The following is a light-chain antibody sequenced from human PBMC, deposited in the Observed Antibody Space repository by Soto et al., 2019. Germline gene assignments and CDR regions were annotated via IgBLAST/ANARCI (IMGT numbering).Light chain of an antibody. Sequence: IGMKQSPATLSVSPGERATFSCRASQNIYSNIAWYQQRPGQAPRCLIYRGPTRATGVPSRFSGSGSGTDFPLTISSLQYEDFAVYYCQQYNNWPPITFGQGTRLEIK. CDR3: QQYNNWPPIT. V-gene: IGKV3-15*01. CDR1: QNIYSN. J-gene: IGKJ5*01. CDR2: RGP.